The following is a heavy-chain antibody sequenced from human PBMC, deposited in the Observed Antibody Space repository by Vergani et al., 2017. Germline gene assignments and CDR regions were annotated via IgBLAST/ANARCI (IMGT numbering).Heavy chain of an antibody. CDR3: AKAIPRNSGYDYLYYYHAMDV. D-gene: IGHD5-12*01. CDR2: ISGSGGST. J-gene: IGHJ6*02. Sequence: EVQLLESGGDLVQPGGSLRLSCAASGFTFNHYAMNWVRQAPGKGLEWVSGISGSGGSTYYAGSVKGRFTISRDSSKNTLYLQMKSLRAGDTAVYYCAKAIPRNSGYDYLYYYHAMDVWGQGTTVTVSS. CDR1: GFTFNHYA. V-gene: IGHV3-23*01.